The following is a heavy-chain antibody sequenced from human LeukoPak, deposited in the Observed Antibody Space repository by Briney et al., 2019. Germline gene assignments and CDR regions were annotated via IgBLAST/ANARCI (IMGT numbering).Heavy chain of an antibody. CDR1: DSSISGHY. D-gene: IGHD1-14*01. Sequence: SETLSLTCTVSDSSISGHYLTWIRQPPGKGLEWIGYISYIGSTNYNPSLKSRVTISVDTSKNQFSLKLSSVTAADTAVYYCARDKISINAFDMWGQGTMVTISS. CDR2: ISYIGST. V-gene: IGHV4-59*11. CDR3: ARDKISINAFDM. J-gene: IGHJ3*02.